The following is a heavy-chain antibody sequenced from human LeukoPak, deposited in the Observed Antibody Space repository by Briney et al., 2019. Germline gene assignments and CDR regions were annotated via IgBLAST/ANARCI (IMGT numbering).Heavy chain of an antibody. V-gene: IGHV1-69*13. CDR3: ARDVPYKRLYSSSWYEDY. CDR1: GGTFSSYA. D-gene: IGHD6-13*01. J-gene: IGHJ4*02. Sequence: ASVKVSCKASGGTFSSYAISWVRQAPGQGLEWMGGIIPIFGTANYAQKFQGRVTITADESTTTAYMELSSLRSEDTAVYYCARDVPYKRLYSSSWYEDYWGQGTLVTVSS. CDR2: IIPIFGTA.